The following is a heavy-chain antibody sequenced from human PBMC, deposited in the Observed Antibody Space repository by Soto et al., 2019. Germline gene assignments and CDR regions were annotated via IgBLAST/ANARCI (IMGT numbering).Heavy chain of an antibody. D-gene: IGHD2-21*01. V-gene: IGHV4-34*01. CDR2: INHSGST. Sequence: SETLSLTNAVFGGSFSGYYWSWIRQPPGKGLEWIGEINHSGSTNYNPSLKSRVTISVDTSKNQFSLKLSSVIAADTAVYYCASEVVSWFDPWGQGTLVTVSS. CDR1: GGSFSGYY. CDR3: ASEVVSWFDP. J-gene: IGHJ5*02.